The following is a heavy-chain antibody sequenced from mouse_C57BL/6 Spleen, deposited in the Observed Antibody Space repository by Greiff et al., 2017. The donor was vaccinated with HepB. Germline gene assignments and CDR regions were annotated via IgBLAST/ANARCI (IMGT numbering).Heavy chain of an antibody. CDR2: INPNNGGT. Sequence: VQLQQSGPELVKPGASVKISCKASGYTFTDYYMNWVKQSHGKSLEWIGDINPNNGGTSYNQKFKGKATLTVDKSSSTAYMELRSLTSEDSAVYYCARYGSREYYFDYWGQGTTLTVSS. V-gene: IGHV1-26*01. D-gene: IGHD1-1*01. J-gene: IGHJ2*01. CDR1: GYTFTDYY. CDR3: ARYGSREYYFDY.